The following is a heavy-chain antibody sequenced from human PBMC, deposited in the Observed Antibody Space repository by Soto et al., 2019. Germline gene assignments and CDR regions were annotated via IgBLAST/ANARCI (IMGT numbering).Heavy chain of an antibody. V-gene: IGHV3-21*01. J-gene: IGHJ6*02. D-gene: IGHD3-10*01. CDR1: GFTFSSYS. CDR2: ISSSSSYI. CDR3: ARDQGGYGSGSYYSWGYYYYYYGMDV. Sequence: GGSLRLSCAASGFTFSSYSMNWVRQAPGKGLEWVSSISSSSSYIYYADSVKGRFTISGDNAKNSLYLQMNSLRAEDTAVYYCARDQGGYGSGSYYSWGYYYYYYGMDVWGQGTTVTVSS.